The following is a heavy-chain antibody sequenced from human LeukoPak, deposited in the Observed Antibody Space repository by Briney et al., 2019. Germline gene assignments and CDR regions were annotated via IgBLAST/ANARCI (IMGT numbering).Heavy chain of an antibody. V-gene: IGHV3-21*01. Sequence: GGSLRLSCAASGFTFSNYRMHWVRQAPGKGLEWVSAISGSSSYVYYADSVKGRYTISRDNAKNSLYLQMNSLRAEDTAVYYCGRWAGDGYNHYYFDYWGQGTLVTVSS. D-gene: IGHD5-24*01. J-gene: IGHJ4*02. CDR2: ISGSSSYV. CDR1: GFTFSNYR. CDR3: GRWAGDGYNHYYFDY.